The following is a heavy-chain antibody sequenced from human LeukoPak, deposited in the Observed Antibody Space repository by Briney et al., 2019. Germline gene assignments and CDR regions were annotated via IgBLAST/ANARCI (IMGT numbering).Heavy chain of an antibody. D-gene: IGHD6-19*01. CDR1: GYTFTSYG. J-gene: IGHJ5*02. Sequence: ASVKVSCKASGYTFTSYGISWVRQAPGQGLEWMGWISAYNGNTNYAQKFQGRVTITTDESTSTAYMELSSPRSEDTAVYYCARLAQRGIAVAGWFDPWGQGTLVTVSS. CDR3: ARLAQRGIAVAGWFDP. CDR2: ISAYNGNT. V-gene: IGHV1-18*01.